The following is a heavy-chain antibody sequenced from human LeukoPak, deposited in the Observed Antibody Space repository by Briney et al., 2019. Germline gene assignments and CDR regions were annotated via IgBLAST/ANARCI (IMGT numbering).Heavy chain of an antibody. V-gene: IGHV2-5*01. D-gene: IGHD6-19*01. CDR1: GFSLSTSGVG. Sequence: SGPTLVNPTQTLTLTCTFSGFSLSTSGVGVGWIRQPPGKALEWLALVYWNDDKRYSPSLKSRLTITKDTSKNQVVLTMTSMDPVDTATYYCAHRHAWYSSGWDLFDYWGQGTLVTVSS. J-gene: IGHJ4*02. CDR2: VYWNDDK. CDR3: AHRHAWYSSGWDLFDY.